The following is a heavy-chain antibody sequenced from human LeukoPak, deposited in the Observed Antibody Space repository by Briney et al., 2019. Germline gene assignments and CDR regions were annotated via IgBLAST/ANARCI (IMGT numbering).Heavy chain of an antibody. J-gene: IGHJ4*02. CDR2: ISAYNGNT. V-gene: IGHV1-18*01. Sequence: GASVKVSCKASGYTFTSYGISWVRQAPGQGLEWMGWISAYNGNTNYAQKLQGSVTITTDTSTSTPYMERRSLRSDDTAVYYCAREKRAAPGGVFGYWGQGTLVTVSS. CDR1: GYTFTSYG. D-gene: IGHD6-25*01. CDR3: AREKRAAPGGVFGY.